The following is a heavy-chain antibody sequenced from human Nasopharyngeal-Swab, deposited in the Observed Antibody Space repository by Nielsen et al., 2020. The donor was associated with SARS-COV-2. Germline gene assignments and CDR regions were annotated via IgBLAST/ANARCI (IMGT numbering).Heavy chain of an antibody. CDR2: ISGSGGST. V-gene: IGHV3-23*01. CDR3: AKDDRRSQWLVDYYYGMDV. CDR1: EFTFSSYA. J-gene: IGHJ6*02. D-gene: IGHD6-19*01. Sequence: GGSLRLSCAASEFTFSSYAMSWVRQAPGKGLEWVSAISGSGGSTYYADSVKGRFTISRDNSKNTLYLQMNSLRAEDTAVYYCAKDDRRSQWLVDYYYGMDVWGQGTTVTVSS.